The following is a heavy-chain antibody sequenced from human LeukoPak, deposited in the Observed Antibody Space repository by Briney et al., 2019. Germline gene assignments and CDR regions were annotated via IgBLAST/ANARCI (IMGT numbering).Heavy chain of an antibody. CDR1: GFTFSSYW. Sequence: GGSLRLSCAASGFTFSSYWMSWVRQAPGKGREWVANIKQDGSEKYYVDSVKGRFTISRDNAKNSLYLQMNSLRAEDTAVYYCARVLLWFEEFPPGWRYYFDYWGQGTLVTVSS. CDR3: ARVLLWFEEFPPGWRYYFDY. CDR2: IKQDGSEK. V-gene: IGHV3-7*01. J-gene: IGHJ4*02. D-gene: IGHD3-10*01.